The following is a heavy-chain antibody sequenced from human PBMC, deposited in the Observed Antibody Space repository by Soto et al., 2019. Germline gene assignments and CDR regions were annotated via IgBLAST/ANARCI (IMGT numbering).Heavy chain of an antibody. Sequence: PSETLSLTCAVSGYSIASGYYWAWIRQSPGKGLEWIGSIYRAGSVYYNPSLNSRVAVSLDISKNHFSLKLTSVTAADTAVYYCARTFDYYGMDVWGQGTTVTVSS. CDR2: IYRAGSV. CDR3: ARTFDYYGMDV. CDR1: GYSIASGYY. V-gene: IGHV4-38-2*01. J-gene: IGHJ6*02.